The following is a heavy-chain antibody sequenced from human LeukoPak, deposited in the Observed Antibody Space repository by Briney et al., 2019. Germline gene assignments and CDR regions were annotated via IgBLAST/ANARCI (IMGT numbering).Heavy chain of an antibody. CDR3: ARNKWYSSSWHRFDY. D-gene: IGHD6-13*01. J-gene: IGHJ4*02. Sequence: ASVKVSCKASGYTFTGYYMHWVRQAPGQGLEWMGWINPNSGGTNYAQKFQRRVTMTRDTSISTAYMELSRLRSDDTAVYYCARNKWYSSSWHRFDYWGQGTLVTVSS. CDR2: INPNSGGT. CDR1: GYTFTGYY. V-gene: IGHV1-2*02.